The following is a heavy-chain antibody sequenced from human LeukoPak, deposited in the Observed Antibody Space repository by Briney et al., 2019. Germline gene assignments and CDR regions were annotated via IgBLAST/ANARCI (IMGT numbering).Heavy chain of an antibody. CDR3: ARTDWLLPDDY. V-gene: IGHV3-48*03. Sequence: GGSLRLSCAASGFTFSSYEMNWVRQAPGKGLEWVSYISSSGSTIYYADSVKGRFTISRDNAKNSLYRQMNSLRAEDTAVYYCARTDWLLPDDYWGQGTLVTVSS. J-gene: IGHJ4*02. D-gene: IGHD3/OR15-3a*01. CDR1: GFTFSSYE. CDR2: ISSSGSTI.